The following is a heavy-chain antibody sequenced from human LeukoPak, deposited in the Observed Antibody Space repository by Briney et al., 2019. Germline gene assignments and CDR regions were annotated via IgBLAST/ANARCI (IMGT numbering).Heavy chain of an antibody. CDR2: IYHSGST. CDR1: GGSISSGGYS. J-gene: IGHJ4*02. CDR3: ARVFYDSTFDY. D-gene: IGHD5/OR15-5a*01. Sequence: SQTLSLTCAVSGGSISSGGYSWSWLRQPPGTGLEWIGYIYHSGSTYYNPSLKSRVTISVDRSKNQFSLKLSSVTAADTAVYYCARVFYDSTFDYWGQGTVVTVSS. V-gene: IGHV4-30-2*01.